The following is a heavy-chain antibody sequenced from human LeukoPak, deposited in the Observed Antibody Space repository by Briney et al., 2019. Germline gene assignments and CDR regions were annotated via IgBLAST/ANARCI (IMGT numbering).Heavy chain of an antibody. CDR3: ARGQWLADHYYYGMDV. CDR2: IYYSGST. J-gene: IGHJ6*02. D-gene: IGHD6-19*01. CDR1: GGSISSSSYY. Sequence: KSSETLSLTCTVSGGSISSSSYYWGWIRQPPGKGLEWIGSIYYSGSTYYNPSLKSRVTISVDTSRNQFSLKLSSVTAADTAVYYCARGQWLADHYYYGMDVWGQGTTVTVSS. V-gene: IGHV4-39*07.